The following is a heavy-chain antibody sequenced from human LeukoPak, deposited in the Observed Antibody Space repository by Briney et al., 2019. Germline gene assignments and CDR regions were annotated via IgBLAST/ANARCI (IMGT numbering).Heavy chain of an antibody. D-gene: IGHD3-10*01. CDR1: GYTFTSYD. J-gene: IGHJ4*02. CDR3: ARNKFGELSPDY. CDR2: IHPGSGDT. Sequence: GASVKVSCKASGYTFTSYDINWIRQATGQGLEWMGWIHPGSGDTGYAQKFQGRVTMTRNTSISTAYMELNSLGSEDTAVYYCARNKFGELSPDYWGQGTLVTVSS. V-gene: IGHV1-8*01.